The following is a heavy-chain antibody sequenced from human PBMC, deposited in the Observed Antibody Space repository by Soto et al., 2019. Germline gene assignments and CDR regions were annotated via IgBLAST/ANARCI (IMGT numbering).Heavy chain of an antibody. V-gene: IGHV1-69*13. CDR1: GGTFSSYA. CDR3: SVITTSESDY. CDR2: IIPIFGTA. J-gene: IGHJ4*02. D-gene: IGHD3-22*01. Sequence: GASVKVSCKASGGTFSSYAISWVRQAPGQGLEWMGGIIPIFGTANYAQKFQGRVTITADESTSTAYMELSSLRSEDTAVYYCSVITTSESDYWGQGTLVTVSS.